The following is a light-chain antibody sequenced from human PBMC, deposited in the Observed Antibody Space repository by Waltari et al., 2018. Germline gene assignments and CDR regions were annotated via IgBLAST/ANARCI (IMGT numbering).Light chain of an antibody. CDR1: QSISNW. J-gene: IGKJ4*01. CDR3: QQYNSYSLLS. Sequence: DIQMTQSPSTLSASVGDRSSISCRASQSISNWLAWYQQKPGKAPKLLIYRASTLASGVPSRFSGSGSGTTFTLTISSLQPYDFATYYCQQYNSYSLLSFGGGTKVEIK. CDR2: RAS. V-gene: IGKV1-5*03.